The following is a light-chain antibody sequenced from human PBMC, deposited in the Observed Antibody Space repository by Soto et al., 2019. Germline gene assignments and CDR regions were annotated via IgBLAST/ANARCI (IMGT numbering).Light chain of an antibody. CDR1: QGISNY. CDR3: QKYNSAPRT. CDR2: AAS. Sequence: DIQMTQSPSSLSASVGDRVTITCRASQGISNYLAWYQQKPGKVPKLLIYAASTLQSGVRSRFSGSGSGTDFTLTISSLQPEYVATYYCQKYNSAPRTFGQGTKVEIK. V-gene: IGKV1-27*01. J-gene: IGKJ1*01.